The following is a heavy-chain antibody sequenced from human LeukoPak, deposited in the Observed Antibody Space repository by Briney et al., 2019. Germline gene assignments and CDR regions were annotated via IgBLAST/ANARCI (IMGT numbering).Heavy chain of an antibody. Sequence: PSETLSLTCTVSGGSISSSSYYWGWLRQPPGTGLEWIGSIYYSGSTYYNPSLKSRVTISVDTSKNQFSLKLSSVTAADTAVYYCARGWARSEDAFDIWGQGTMVTVSS. V-gene: IGHV4-39*07. J-gene: IGHJ3*02. CDR1: GGSISSSSYY. CDR2: IYYSGST. CDR3: ARGWARSEDAFDI. D-gene: IGHD6-25*01.